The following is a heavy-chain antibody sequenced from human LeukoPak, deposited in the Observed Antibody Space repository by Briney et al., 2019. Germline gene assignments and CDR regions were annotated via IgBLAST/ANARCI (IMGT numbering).Heavy chain of an antibody. D-gene: IGHD2-2*01. J-gene: IGHJ4*02. CDR3: ASLVIPIYYFDY. CDR2: LDPEDGET. V-gene: IGHV1-24*01. Sequence: VASVKVSCKVSGYTLTELSMHWVRQAPGKGLEWMGGLDPEDGETIYAQKFQGRVTMTEDTSTDTAYMELSSLRSEDTAVYYCASLVIPIYYFDYWGQGTLVTVSS. CDR1: GYTLTELS.